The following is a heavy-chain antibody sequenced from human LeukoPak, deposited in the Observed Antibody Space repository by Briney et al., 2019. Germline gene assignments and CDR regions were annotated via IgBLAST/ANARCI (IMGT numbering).Heavy chain of an antibody. CDR3: ARDSLPGFGELLPDYYYYYGMDV. CDR2: MNPNSGNT. J-gene: IGHJ6*02. D-gene: IGHD3-10*01. Sequence: GASVKVSCKASGYTFTSYDINWVRQATGQGREWMGWMNPNSGNTGYAQKFQGRVTMTRNTSISTAYMELSSLRSEDTAVYYCARDSLPGFGELLPDYYYYYGMDVWGQGTTVTVSS. CDR1: GYTFTSYD. V-gene: IGHV1-8*01.